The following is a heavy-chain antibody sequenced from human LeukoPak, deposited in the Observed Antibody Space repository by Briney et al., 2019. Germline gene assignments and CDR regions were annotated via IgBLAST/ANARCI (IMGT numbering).Heavy chain of an antibody. CDR2: ISAYNGYT. CDR1: GYTFTNYG. Sequence: ASVKVSCKASGYTFTNYGISWVRQAPGQGLEWMGWISAYNGYTHYAQKLQGRVTMTTDTSTSTAYMELRSLRSDDTAVYYCARDYLASNSGYDSALKDYYYYYMDVWGKGTTVTVSS. J-gene: IGHJ6*03. CDR3: ARDYLASNSGYDSALKDYYYYYMDV. D-gene: IGHD5-12*01. V-gene: IGHV1-18*01.